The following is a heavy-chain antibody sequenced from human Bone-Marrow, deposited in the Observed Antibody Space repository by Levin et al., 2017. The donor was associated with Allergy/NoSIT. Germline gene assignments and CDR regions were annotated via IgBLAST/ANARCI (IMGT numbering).Heavy chain of an antibody. Sequence: PSETLSLTCSVSGDSITSYHWSWIRQPPGKGLEWIGYIYYNGSTYYNPSLKSRVTISLDTSKTQFSLKLTSVTAADTAVFYCARTRPPPPDGNYGMDVWGQGTTVTVSS. CDR1: GDSITSYH. CDR3: ARTRPPPPDGNYGMDV. J-gene: IGHJ6*02. CDR2: IYYNGST. D-gene: IGHD4-17*01. V-gene: IGHV4-59*01.